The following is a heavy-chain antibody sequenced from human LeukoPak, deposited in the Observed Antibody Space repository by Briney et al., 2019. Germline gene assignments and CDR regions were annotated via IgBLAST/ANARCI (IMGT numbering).Heavy chain of an antibody. CDR1: GFTFRTYG. D-gene: IGHD1-26*01. CDR3: AKDRGSWSYGGFDY. J-gene: IGHJ4*02. V-gene: IGHV3-30*02. Sequence: GGSLRLSCASSGFTFRTYGMHWVRQAPGKGLEWVTFIGYDGTKTDYIDSVKGRFTISRDNSKNTLYLQMNSLRIEDTALYYCAKDRGSWSYGGFDYRGQGILVTVSS. CDR2: IGYDGTKT.